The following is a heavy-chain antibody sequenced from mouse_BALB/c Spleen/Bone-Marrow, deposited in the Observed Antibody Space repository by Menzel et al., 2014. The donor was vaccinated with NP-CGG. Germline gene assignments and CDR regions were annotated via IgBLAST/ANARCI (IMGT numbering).Heavy chain of an antibody. Sequence: EVMLVESGGGLVKPGGSLKLSCAASGFTFSSYAMSWVRQTPEKRLELVATITSGGSYTYYPGRLKGRFTISRDNAKNTLYLQMCSLWYEDTAMYFCARPILYHGSLEYWGQGTPLTASP. V-gene: IGHV5-9-1*01. CDR3: ARPILYHGSLEY. J-gene: IGHJ2*01. CDR1: GFTFSSYA. CDR2: ITSGGSYT. D-gene: IGHD1-1*01.